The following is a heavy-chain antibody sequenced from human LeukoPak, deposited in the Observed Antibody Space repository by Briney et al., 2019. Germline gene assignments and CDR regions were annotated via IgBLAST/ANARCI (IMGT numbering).Heavy chain of an antibody. CDR3: ARHIRRLGELSLSHFDY. Sequence: SETLSLTCTVSGGSISSGDYYWSWIRQPPGKGLEWIGYIYYSGSTYYNPSLKSRVTISVDTSKNQFSLKLSSVTAADTAVYYCARHIRRLGELSLSHFDYWGQGTLVTVSS. V-gene: IGHV4-30-4*01. J-gene: IGHJ4*02. CDR2: IYYSGST. CDR1: GGSISSGDYY. D-gene: IGHD3-16*02.